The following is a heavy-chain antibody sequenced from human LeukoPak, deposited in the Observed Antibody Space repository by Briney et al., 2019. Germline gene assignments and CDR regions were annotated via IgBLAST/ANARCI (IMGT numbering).Heavy chain of an antibody. V-gene: IGHV4-34*01. Sequence: SETLSLTCAVYGGSFSGYYWSWIRQPPGKGLEWIGEINHSGSTNYNPSLKSRVTISVDTSKNQFSLKLSSVTAADAAVYYCARTTMVRGTYYMDVWGKGTTVTISS. D-gene: IGHD3-10*01. J-gene: IGHJ6*03. CDR3: ARTTMVRGTYYMDV. CDR1: GGSFSGYY. CDR2: INHSGST.